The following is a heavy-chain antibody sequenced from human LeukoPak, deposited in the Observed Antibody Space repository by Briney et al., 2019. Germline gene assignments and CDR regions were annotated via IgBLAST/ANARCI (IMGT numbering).Heavy chain of an antibody. V-gene: IGHV4-4*02. J-gene: IGHJ4*02. CDR2: IYHSGST. CDR1: GGSISSSYW. CDR3: ARVLLGTTTPFDY. Sequence: SETLSLTCAVSGGSISSSYWWSWVRQPPGKGLEWIGEIYHSGSTNYNPSLKSRVTISVDKSKNQFSLKLSSVTAADTAVYYCARVLLGTTTPFDYWGQGTLVTVSS. D-gene: IGHD1-1*01.